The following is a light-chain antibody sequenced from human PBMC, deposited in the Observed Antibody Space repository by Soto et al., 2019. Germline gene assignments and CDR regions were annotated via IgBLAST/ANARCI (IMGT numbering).Light chain of an antibody. CDR1: QDIRNE. Sequence: AIQMTQSPSSLSASVGDRVIITCRASQDIRNELGWYQQKPGKAPNLLIYAASSLQSGVSSRFSGSGSGTDFTLTISSLQPEDFATYYCLHDNNYPRTFGQGTKLEIK. J-gene: IGKJ2*02. V-gene: IGKV1-6*01. CDR3: LHDNNYPRT. CDR2: AAS.